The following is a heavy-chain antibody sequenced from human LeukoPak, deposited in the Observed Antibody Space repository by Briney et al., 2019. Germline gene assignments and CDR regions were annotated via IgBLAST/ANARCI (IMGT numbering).Heavy chain of an antibody. CDR1: GGSISSYY. CDR2: VYTSGST. D-gene: IGHD3-10*01. J-gene: IGHJ4*02. Sequence: SETLSLTCTVSGGSISSYYWSWIRQPAGKGLEWIGRVYTSGSTNYNPSLKSRVTMSVDTSKNQFSLKLSSVTAADTAVYYCARDRYYYGSGSLYFDYWGQGTLVTVSS. CDR3: ARDRYYYGSGSLYFDY. V-gene: IGHV4-4*07.